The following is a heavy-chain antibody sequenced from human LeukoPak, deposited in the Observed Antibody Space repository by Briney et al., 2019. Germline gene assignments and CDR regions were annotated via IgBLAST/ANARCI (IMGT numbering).Heavy chain of an antibody. D-gene: IGHD3-10*01. J-gene: IGHJ4*02. V-gene: IGHV1-58*02. CDR2: IVVVSGNT. CDR3: AAAPVWVRKLLSRD. Sequence: SVKVSCKASGFTFTSSAMHWVRQARGQRLEWIGWIVVVSGNTNYAQKFQERVTITRDTSTSTAYMELSRLRSEETAVYYCAAAPVWVRKLLSRDWGQGTLVTVSS. CDR1: GFTFTSSA.